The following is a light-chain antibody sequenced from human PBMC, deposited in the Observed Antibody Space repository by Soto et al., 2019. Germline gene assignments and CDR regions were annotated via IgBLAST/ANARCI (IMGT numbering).Light chain of an antibody. CDR2: GAS. Sequence: EVVMTQSPATLSVSPGESATLSCRASQSISSSKLAWYQQKPSQPPRLLIYGASNWATGIPARFSGSGSGTEFTLTISSLQSEDFAVYYCQQYNYWPRTFGQGTKVEIK. V-gene: IGKV3-15*01. CDR1: QSISSS. J-gene: IGKJ1*01. CDR3: QQYNYWPRT.